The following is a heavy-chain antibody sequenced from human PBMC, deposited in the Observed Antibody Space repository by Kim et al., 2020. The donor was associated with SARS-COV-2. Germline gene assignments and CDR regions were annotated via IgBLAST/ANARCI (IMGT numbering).Heavy chain of an antibody. CDR1: GGTFSSYA. CDR2: IIPIFGTA. Sequence: SVKVSCKASGGTFSSYAISWVRQAPGQGREWMGGIIPIFGTANYAQKFQGRVTITADESTSTAYMELSSLRSEDTAVYYFAKTGYSGSWTYYYYYGLDVWGQGTTVTVSS. V-gene: IGHV1-69*13. J-gene: IGHJ6*02. CDR3: AKTGYSGSWTYYYYYGLDV. D-gene: IGHD6-13*01.